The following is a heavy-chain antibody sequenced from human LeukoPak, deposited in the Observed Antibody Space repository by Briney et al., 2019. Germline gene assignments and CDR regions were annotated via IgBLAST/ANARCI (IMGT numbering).Heavy chain of an antibody. Sequence: SETLSLTCAVYGGSFSGYYWSWIRQPPGKGLEWIGEINHSGSTNYNPSLKSRVTISVDTSKNQFSLKLSSVTAADTAVYYCARDILEWLYYYYGMDVWGQGTTVTVSS. D-gene: IGHD3-3*01. CDR3: ARDILEWLYYYYGMDV. CDR2: INHSGST. CDR1: GGSFSGYY. J-gene: IGHJ6*02. V-gene: IGHV4-34*01.